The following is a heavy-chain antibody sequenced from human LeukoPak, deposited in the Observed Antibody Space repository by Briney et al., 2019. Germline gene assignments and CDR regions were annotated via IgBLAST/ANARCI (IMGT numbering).Heavy chain of an antibody. V-gene: IGHV3-48*03. CDR2: ISSSGSTI. D-gene: IGHD5-12*01. Sequence: GGSLRLSCAASGFTFSSYAMSWVRQAPGKGLEWVSAISSSGSTIYYADSVKGRFTISRDNAKNSLYLQMNSLRAEDTAVYYCARVRGSGYDFSDYWGQGTLVTVSS. CDR1: GFTFSSYA. CDR3: ARVRGSGYDFSDY. J-gene: IGHJ4*02.